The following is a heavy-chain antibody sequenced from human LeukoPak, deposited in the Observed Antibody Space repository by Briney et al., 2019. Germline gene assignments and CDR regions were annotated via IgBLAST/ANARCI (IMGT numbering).Heavy chain of an antibody. D-gene: IGHD3-10*01. CDR3: ARGSPYGSGSPLDY. V-gene: IGHV3-21*01. J-gene: IGHJ4*02. CDR2: ISRTRSYI. CDR1: GFTFSSYS. Sequence: GGSLRLSCEGSGFTFSSYSMNWVRQAPGKGLEWVSSISRTRSYIYYADSVKGRFTISRDNAKNSLYLQMSSLRAEDTAVYYCARGSPYGSGSPLDYWGQGTLVTVSS.